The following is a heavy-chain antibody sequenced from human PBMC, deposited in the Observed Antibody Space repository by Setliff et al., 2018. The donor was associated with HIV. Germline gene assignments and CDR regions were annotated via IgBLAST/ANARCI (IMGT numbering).Heavy chain of an antibody. CDR3: ARGIPTLLDFGEEYYFDS. J-gene: IGHJ4*01. CDR1: GFTFTSFG. Sequence: GGSLRLSCATYGFTFTSFGMSWVRQAPGKGLEWVSTVSGSGAATYYADSVKGRFTISRDTSETTLFLEMNSLRAEDTAVYYCARGIPTLLDFGEEYYFDSWGRGILVTVSS. D-gene: IGHD3-10*01. CDR2: VSGSGAAT. V-gene: IGHV3-23*01.